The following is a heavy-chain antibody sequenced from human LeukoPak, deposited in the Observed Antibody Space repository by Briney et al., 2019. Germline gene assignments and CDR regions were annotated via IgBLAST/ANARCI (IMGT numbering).Heavy chain of an antibody. D-gene: IGHD6-19*01. CDR1: GFTFDDYA. Sequence: GGSLRLSCAASGFTFDDYAMHWVRQAPGKGLEWVSLISGDGGSTYFADSARGRLTISRDNSKNSLYLHMKSLRTEDTALYFCAKGLGDYWGQGTLVTVSS. CDR2: ISGDGGST. V-gene: IGHV3-43*02. J-gene: IGHJ4*02. CDR3: AKGLGDY.